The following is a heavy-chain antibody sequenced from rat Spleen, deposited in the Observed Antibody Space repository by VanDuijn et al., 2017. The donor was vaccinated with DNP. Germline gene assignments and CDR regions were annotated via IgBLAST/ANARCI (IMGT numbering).Heavy chain of an antibody. CDR3: ARWTRYFDY. J-gene: IGHJ2*01. CDR2: ISYSGNT. D-gene: IGHD1-7*01. CDR1: GYSITSNY. Sequence: EVQLQESGSGLVKPSQSLSLTCSVTGYSITSNYWGWIRKFPGNKMEYIGHISYSGNTNYNPSRKSRISITRDTSKNHFFLHLNSVTTEDTATYYCARWTRYFDYWGQGVMVTVSS. V-gene: IGHV3-1*01.